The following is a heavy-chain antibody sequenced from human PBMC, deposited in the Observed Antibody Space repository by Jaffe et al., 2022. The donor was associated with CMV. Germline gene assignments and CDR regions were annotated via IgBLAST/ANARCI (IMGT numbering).Heavy chain of an antibody. CDR3: ATFDSSGPMQGTFDY. D-gene: IGHD3-22*01. V-gene: IGHV4-61*01. CDR2: IYYTGNV. CDR1: GGSVSSRTYY. J-gene: IGHJ4*02. Sequence: QVQLQESGPGLLKPSETLSLTCTVSGGSVSSRTYYWSWIRQPPGKRLEWIGYIYYTGNVIYNPSLKSRVTISIVTSKNQFSLKLSSVTAADTAVYYCATFDSSGPMQGTFDYWGQGALVTVSS.